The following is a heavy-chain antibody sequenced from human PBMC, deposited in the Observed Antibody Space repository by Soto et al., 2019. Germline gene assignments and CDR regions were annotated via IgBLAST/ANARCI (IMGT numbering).Heavy chain of an antibody. J-gene: IGHJ3*02. CDR1: GGSISSGGYY. CDR2: IYYSGST. V-gene: IGHV4-31*03. CDR3: AREGMVRGVIYDAFDI. D-gene: IGHD3-10*01. Sequence: QVQLQESGPGLVKPSQTLSLTCTVSGGSISSGGYYWSWIRQHPGKGLEWIGYIYYSGSTYYNPSLKSRVTISVDTSKNQFSLKLSSVTAADTAVYYCAREGMVRGVIYDAFDIWGQGTMVTVSS.